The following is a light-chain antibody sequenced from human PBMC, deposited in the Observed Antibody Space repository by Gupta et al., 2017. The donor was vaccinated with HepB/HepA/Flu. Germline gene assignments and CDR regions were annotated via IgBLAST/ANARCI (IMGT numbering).Light chain of an antibody. CDR2: EVN. CDR1: SSDIGNYDL. Sequence: QSALTQPASESGSPGQSITIPCTGTSSDIGNYDLVSWYLQYPGRAPKLMIYEVNKRPSGVSNRFSGSKSGNTVSLTISGLQAEDEADYYCCSYAGSSTSYVFGSGTKVTVL. V-gene: IGLV2-23*02. CDR3: CSYAGSSTSYV. J-gene: IGLJ1*01.